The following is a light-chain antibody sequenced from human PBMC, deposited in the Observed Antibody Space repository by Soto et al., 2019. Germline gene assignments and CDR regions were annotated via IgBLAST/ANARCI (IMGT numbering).Light chain of an antibody. CDR1: QSVSSN. Sequence: EIVMTQSPATLSVSPGERATLSCRASQSVSSNLAWYQQKPGQAPRLLIYGASTRATGIPARFSGSGSGTEFTLTISSLQSEDFAVYYCQQYNNWPPGRVTFGGGTKVEIK. CDR2: GAS. J-gene: IGKJ4*01. CDR3: QQYNNWPPGRVT. V-gene: IGKV3-15*01.